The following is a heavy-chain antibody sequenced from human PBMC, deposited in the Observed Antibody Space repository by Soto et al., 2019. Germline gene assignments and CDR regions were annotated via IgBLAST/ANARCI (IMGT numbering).Heavy chain of an antibody. Sequence: GASVKVSCKASGYTFTSYGIVWVRQAPGQGLEWMGWISPYSGETRYAEKFQDRVTLTTDTSTKTAYMDLRNLKSDDTAVYWCARGPVAGSDFWGQGTLVNRLL. CDR1: GYTFTSYG. CDR2: ISPYSGET. D-gene: IGHD6-19*01. J-gene: IGHJ4*02. V-gene: IGHV1-18*04. CDR3: ARGPVAGSDF.